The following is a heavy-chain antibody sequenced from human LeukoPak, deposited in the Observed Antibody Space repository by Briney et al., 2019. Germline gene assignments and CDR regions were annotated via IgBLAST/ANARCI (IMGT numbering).Heavy chain of an antibody. CDR2: INHSGST. D-gene: IGHD3-22*01. CDR3: ARHSHVSYYDSSGYYPHYYYMDV. CDR1: GGSFSGYY. V-gene: IGHV4-34*01. J-gene: IGHJ6*03. Sequence: SETLSLTCGVYGGSFSGYYWSWIRQPPGKGLEWIGEINHSGSTNYNPSLKSRVTISLDTSKNQFSLKLSSVTAADTAVYYCARHSHVSYYDSSGYYPHYYYMDVWDKGTTVIISS.